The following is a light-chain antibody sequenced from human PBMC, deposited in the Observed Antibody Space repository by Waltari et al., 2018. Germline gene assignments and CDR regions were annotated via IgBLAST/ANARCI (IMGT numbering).Light chain of an antibody. CDR2: RSA. J-gene: IGLJ3*02. Sequence: QSVLTQPPPASGTPGQRVTISCSGSPPNIGGNLVTWYPPLPRKAPKLLIYRSAQRPSGVPDRFSGSKTGTSASLAISGLQSEDEADYFCASWDDSLNGHWVFGGGTKVTVL. CDR1: PPNIGGNL. V-gene: IGLV1-44*01. CDR3: ASWDDSLNGHWV.